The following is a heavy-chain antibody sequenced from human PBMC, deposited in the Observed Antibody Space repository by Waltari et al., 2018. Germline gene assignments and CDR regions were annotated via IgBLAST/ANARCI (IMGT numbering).Heavy chain of an antibody. Sequence: EVQLVESGGGLVQPGGSLTLSCGASGFAFSSHWMSWVRQTPGKRLEWVANINQDGSVKQYVDSVKGRFTISRDNAQNSLYLQASSLRVEDTAVYYCARDGVAPGVYFDYWGQGTLVNVSS. V-gene: IGHV3-7*01. J-gene: IGHJ4*02. CDR1: GFAFSSHW. CDR2: INQDGSVK. D-gene: IGHD6-13*01. CDR3: ARDGVAPGVYFDY.